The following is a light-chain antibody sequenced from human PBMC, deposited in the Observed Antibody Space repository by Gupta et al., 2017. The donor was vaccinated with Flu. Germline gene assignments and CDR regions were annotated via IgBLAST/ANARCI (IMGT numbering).Light chain of an antibody. CDR3: QVWDSSSDHPV. J-gene: IGLJ2*01. Sequence: SYVLTQPPSVSVAPGQTARITCDGNNIGSKSVHWYQQKPGQAPVLVVYDNNDRPSGIPERFSGSNSGNTATLTISRVEAGAEADYYCQVWDSSSDHPVCGGGTKLTVL. CDR1: NIGSKS. V-gene: IGLV3-21*02. CDR2: DNN.